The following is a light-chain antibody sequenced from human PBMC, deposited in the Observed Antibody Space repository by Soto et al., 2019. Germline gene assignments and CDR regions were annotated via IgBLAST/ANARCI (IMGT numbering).Light chain of an antibody. J-gene: IGKJ1*01. CDR3: HQRQSWPRT. V-gene: IGKV3-15*01. CDR1: QSVSSN. Sequence: EIAMTQSPATLSVSPGERATLSCRASQSVSSNLAWYQQKPGQAPRLLIYGASTRATGIPARFSGSGSGTEFTLTISDVQPEDFALYYCHQRQSWPRTFGQGTKVDIK. CDR2: GAS.